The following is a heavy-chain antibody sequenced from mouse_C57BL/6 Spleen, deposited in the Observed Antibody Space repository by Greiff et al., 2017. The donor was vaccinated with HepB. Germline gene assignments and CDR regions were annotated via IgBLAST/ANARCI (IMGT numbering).Heavy chain of an antibody. J-gene: IGHJ2*01. CDR2: INSNGGST. CDR1: GFTFSSYG. Sequence: EVKLVESGGGLVQPGGSLKLSCAASGFTFSSYGMSWVRQTPDKRLEWVATINSNGGSTYYPDSVKGRCTISRDNAKNTLYLQMSSLKSEDTAMYYCARMARTINLGQGTTLTVSS. V-gene: IGHV5-6-3*01. CDR3: ARMARTIN.